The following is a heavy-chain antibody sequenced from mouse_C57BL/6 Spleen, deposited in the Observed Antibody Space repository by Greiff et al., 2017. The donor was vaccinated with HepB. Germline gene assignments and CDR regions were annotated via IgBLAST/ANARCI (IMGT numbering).Heavy chain of an antibody. CDR1: GFTFSNYW. J-gene: IGHJ3*01. CDR3: TEGSSPAWIAY. Sequence: EVQGVESGGGLVQPGGSMKLSCVASGFTFSNYWMNWVRQSPEKGLEWVAQIRLKSDNYATHYAESVKGRFTISRDDSKSSVYLQMNNLRAEDTGIYYCTEGSSPAWIAYWGQGTLVTVSA. D-gene: IGHD1-1*01. CDR2: IRLKSDNYAT. V-gene: IGHV6-3*01.